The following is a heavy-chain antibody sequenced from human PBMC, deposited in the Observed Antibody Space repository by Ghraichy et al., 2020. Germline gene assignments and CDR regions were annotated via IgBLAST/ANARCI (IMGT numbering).Heavy chain of an antibody. CDR1: GGSISSSSYY. D-gene: IGHD3-3*01. V-gene: IGHV4-39*01. Sequence: SQTLSLTCTVSGGSISSSSYYWGWIRQPPGKGLEWIGSIYYSGSTYYNPSLKSRVTISVDTSKNQFSLKLSSVTAADTAVYYCARMPRTTGHPLITIFGVAEGGGMDVWGQGTTVTVSS. J-gene: IGHJ6*02. CDR3: ARMPRTTGHPLITIFGVAEGGGMDV. CDR2: IYYSGST.